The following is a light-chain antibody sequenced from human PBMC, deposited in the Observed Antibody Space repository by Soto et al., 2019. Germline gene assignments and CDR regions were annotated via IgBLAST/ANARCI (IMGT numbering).Light chain of an antibody. J-gene: IGLJ2*01. Sequence: QSALTQPRSVSGSPGQSVTISCTGTSRDVGGYDYVSWYQQHPGKAPKLMISEVSKRPSGVPDRFSGSKSGNTASLPVSGLQAEDEADYYCSSYAGSVNVIFGGGTKLTVL. CDR3: SSYAGSVNVI. CDR1: SRDVGGYDY. CDR2: EVS. V-gene: IGLV2-8*01.